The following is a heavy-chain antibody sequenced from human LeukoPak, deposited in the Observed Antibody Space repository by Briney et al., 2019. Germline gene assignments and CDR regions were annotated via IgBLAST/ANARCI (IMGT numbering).Heavy chain of an antibody. V-gene: IGHV3-66*01. Sequence: PGGSLRLSCAASGFTFSSYSMNWVRQAPGRGLEWVSVIYSGGSTDYADSVKGRFTISRDNSKNMLYLQMNNLRAEDTAFYYCARGRPVGASTVEDYWGQGTLVTVSS. D-gene: IGHD1-26*01. CDR1: GFTFSSYS. J-gene: IGHJ4*02. CDR2: IYSGGST. CDR3: ARGRPVGASTVEDY.